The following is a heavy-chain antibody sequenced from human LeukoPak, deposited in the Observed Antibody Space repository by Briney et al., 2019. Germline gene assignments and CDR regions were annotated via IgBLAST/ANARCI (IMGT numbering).Heavy chain of an antibody. D-gene: IGHD4/OR15-4a*01. CDR1: GFTFTSSA. CDR3: AAGEPKSMVADY. Sequence: ASVKVSCKASGFTFTSSAVQWVRQARGQRLERIGWIVVGSGNTNYAQKFQERVTITRDMSTSTAYMELSSLRSEDTAVYYCAAGEPKSMVADYWGQGTLVTVSS. V-gene: IGHV1-58*01. CDR2: IVVGSGNT. J-gene: IGHJ4*02.